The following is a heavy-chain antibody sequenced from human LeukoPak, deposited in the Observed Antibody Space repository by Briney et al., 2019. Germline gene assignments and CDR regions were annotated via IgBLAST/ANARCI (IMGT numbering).Heavy chain of an antibody. CDR2: IFYSGST. J-gene: IGHJ6*02. CDR3: ARNGAPLDV. CDR1: GGSISSYY. D-gene: IGHD4-17*01. Sequence: SETLSLTCTVSGGSISSYYWSWIRQPSGKGLEWIGYIFYSGSTNYNPSLKSRVTISVDTSKNQFSLKLSSVTAADTAVYYCARNGAPLDVWGQGTTVTVSS. V-gene: IGHV4-59*01.